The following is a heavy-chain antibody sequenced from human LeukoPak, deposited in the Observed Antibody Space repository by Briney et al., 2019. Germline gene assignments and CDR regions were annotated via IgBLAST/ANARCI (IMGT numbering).Heavy chain of an antibody. Sequence: LRLSCAASGFTFDDYAMDWIRQPPGKGLEFIASIHHSGTTYYNPALKSRVTISLDTSRNQFSLKLNSVTAADTAVYYCAKSNGYGLVDIWGQGTMVTVSS. J-gene: IGHJ3*02. D-gene: IGHD3-10*01. V-gene: IGHV4-38-2*01. CDR3: AKSNGYGLVDI. CDR1: GFTFDDYA. CDR2: IHHSGTT.